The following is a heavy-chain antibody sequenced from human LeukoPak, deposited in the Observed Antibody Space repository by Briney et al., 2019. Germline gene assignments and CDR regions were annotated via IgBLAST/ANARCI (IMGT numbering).Heavy chain of an antibody. Sequence: SETLSLTCTVSGYSISSGYYWGWIRQPPGKGLEWIGSIYHSGSTYYNPSLKSRVTISVDTSKNQFSLELSSVTAADTAVYYCARVRLRLGELSFTFDYWGQGTLVTVSS. CDR2: IYHSGST. D-gene: IGHD3-16*02. J-gene: IGHJ4*02. V-gene: IGHV4-38-2*02. CDR1: GYSISSGYY. CDR3: ARVRLRLGELSFTFDY.